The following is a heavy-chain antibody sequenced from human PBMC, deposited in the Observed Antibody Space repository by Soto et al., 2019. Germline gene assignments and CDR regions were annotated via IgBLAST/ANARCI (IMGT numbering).Heavy chain of an antibody. CDR2: ISGSGGST. CDR1: EFSLSSYA. J-gene: IGHJ6*02. Sequence: GGSLRLSCGASEFSLSSYAMNWVRQAPGKGLEWVSAISGSGGSTYYADSVKGRFTISRDNSKNTLHLQMNSLRAEDTAVYYCAKETNYGDYATRYPPYYYYYGMDVWGQGTTVTVSS. D-gene: IGHD4-17*01. CDR3: AKETNYGDYATRYPPYYYYYGMDV. V-gene: IGHV3-23*01.